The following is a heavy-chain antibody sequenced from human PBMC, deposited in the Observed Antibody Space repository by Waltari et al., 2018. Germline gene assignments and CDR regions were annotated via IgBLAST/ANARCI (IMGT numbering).Heavy chain of an antibody. CDR2: IGSTGSI. CDR3: VRETPITSRFES. J-gene: IGHJ4*02. D-gene: IGHD5-12*01. V-gene: IGHV3-48*01. Sequence: EVNLEESGGDLVQPGGSLRLSCATSGFIFNTFNMNWVRQSPLRGWEWVASIGSTGSIHYADSVKGRFIIARDNGKSSLSLQMDSLRAEDTGVYYCVRETPITSRFESWGQGTPVTVSS. CDR1: GFIFNTFN.